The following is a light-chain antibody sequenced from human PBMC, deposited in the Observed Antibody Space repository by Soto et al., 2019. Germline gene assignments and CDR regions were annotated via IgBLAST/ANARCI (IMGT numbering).Light chain of an antibody. J-gene: IGKJ2*01. Sequence: EIVMTQSPATLSVSPGERATLSCRASQSVSSNLAWYQQKPGQAPRLLIYGASIRATGIPARFSGSGSGTEFTLTISSLQSEDFAVYYCQQYYSTPPYTFGQGTKLEIK. V-gene: IGKV3D-15*01. CDR2: GAS. CDR3: QQYYSTPPYT. CDR1: QSVSSN.